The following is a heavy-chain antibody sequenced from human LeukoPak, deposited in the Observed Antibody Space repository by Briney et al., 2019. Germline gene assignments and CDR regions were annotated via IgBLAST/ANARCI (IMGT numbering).Heavy chain of an antibody. CDR1: GFIFNTYW. J-gene: IGHJ4*02. Sequence: PGGSLRLSCAASGFIFNTYWMHWVRQVPGKGLVWVSFINSDGSSTNYADSVKGRFTISRDNAKNTLYLQMNSLRAEDTAVYYCARDRGYSPDYWGQETLVTVSS. CDR3: ARDRGYSPDY. V-gene: IGHV3-74*01. CDR2: INSDGSST. D-gene: IGHD5-18*01.